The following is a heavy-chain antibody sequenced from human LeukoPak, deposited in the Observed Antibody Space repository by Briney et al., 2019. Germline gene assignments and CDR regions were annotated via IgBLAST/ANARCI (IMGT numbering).Heavy chain of an antibody. Sequence: ASVKVSCKASGYTFTSYDINWVRQATGQGLEWMGWMNPNSGNTGYAQKFQGRVTITSNTSISTAYMELSSLRSEDTAVYYCAREIYPTTVTTGGTVFDPWGQGTLVTVSS. CDR2: MNPNSGNT. CDR3: AREIYPTTVTTGGTVFDP. D-gene: IGHD4-11*01. CDR1: GYTFTSYD. V-gene: IGHV1-8*03. J-gene: IGHJ5*02.